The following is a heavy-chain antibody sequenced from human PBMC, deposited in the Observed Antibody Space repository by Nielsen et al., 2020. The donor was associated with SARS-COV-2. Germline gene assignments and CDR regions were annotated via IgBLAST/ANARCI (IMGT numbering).Heavy chain of an antibody. Sequence: GGSLRLSCAASGFTFSSYAMHWVRQAPGKGLEWVAVISYDGSNKYYADSVKGRFTISRDNSKNTLYLQMNSLRAEDTAVYYCARGQVVATINYYYGMDVWGQGTTVTVSS. CDR3: ARGQVVATINYYYGMDV. CDR1: GFTFSSYA. J-gene: IGHJ6*02. CDR2: ISYDGSNK. V-gene: IGHV3-30-3*01. D-gene: IGHD5-12*01.